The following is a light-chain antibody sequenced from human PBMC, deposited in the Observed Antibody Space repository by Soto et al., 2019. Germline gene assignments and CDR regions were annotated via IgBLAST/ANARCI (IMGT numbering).Light chain of an antibody. V-gene: IGLV2-14*01. J-gene: IGLJ3*02. CDR3: CLSPGSLTWL. Sequence: QSALTQPASVSGSPGQSITISCTGTSSDVGGYNYVSWYQQHPGKVPKLMIYEVSNRPSGVSNRFSGSKSGSTASLTISGLQAEDEAEYYCCLSPGSLTWLFGGGTKVTVL. CDR1: SSDVGGYNY. CDR2: EVS.